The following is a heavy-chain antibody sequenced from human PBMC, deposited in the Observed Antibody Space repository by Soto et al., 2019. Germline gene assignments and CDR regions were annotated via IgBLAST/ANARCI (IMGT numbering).Heavy chain of an antibody. CDR3: ASLVGATPFYFDD. Sequence: SQTLSLTCAVSGYSIRSGYYWGWIRQPPGKGLEWIGSIYHSGSTYYNPSLKSRVTISVDTSKNQFSLKLSSVTAADTAVYCCASLVGATPFYFDDWGQGTLVTVSS. CDR1: GYSIRSGYY. CDR2: IYHSGST. J-gene: IGHJ4*02. V-gene: IGHV4-38-2*01. D-gene: IGHD1-26*01.